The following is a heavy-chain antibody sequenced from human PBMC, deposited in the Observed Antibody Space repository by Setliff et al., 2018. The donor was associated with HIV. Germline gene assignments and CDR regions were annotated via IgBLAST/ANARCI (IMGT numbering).Heavy chain of an antibody. J-gene: IGHJ4*02. D-gene: IGHD2-21*02. CDR1: GGSISSHY. V-gene: IGHV4-59*11. Sequence: PSETLSLTCTVSGGSISSHYWSWIRQPPGKGLEWIGSIYYSGSTNYNPSLKSRVTISVDTSKNQFSLKLSSVTAADTAVYYCARGIVVVTAIFAPFFDYWGQGTLVTVSS. CDR3: ARGIVVVTAIFAPFFDY. CDR2: IYYSGST.